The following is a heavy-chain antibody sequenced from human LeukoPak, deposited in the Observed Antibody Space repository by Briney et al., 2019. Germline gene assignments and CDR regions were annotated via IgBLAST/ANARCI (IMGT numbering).Heavy chain of an antibody. J-gene: IGHJ4*02. CDR1: GFTFSSYA. D-gene: IGHD6-19*01. CDR3: ARVLYSSGLEDY. CDR2: ISGSGGST. V-gene: IGHV3-23*01. Sequence: GGSLRLSCAASGFTFSSYAMSWVRQAPGKGLEWVSGISGSGGSTYYADSVKGRFTISRDNSKNTLYLQMNSLRAEDTAVYYCARVLYSSGLEDYWGQGTLVTVSS.